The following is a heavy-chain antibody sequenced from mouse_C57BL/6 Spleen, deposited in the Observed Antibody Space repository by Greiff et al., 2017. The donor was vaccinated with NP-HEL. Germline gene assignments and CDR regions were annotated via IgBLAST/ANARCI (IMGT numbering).Heavy chain of an antibody. CDR1: GYAFSSYW. V-gene: IGHV1-80*01. CDR2: IYPGDGDT. D-gene: IGHD1-1*01. Sequence: LQESGAELVKPGASVKISCKASGYAFSSYWMNWVKQRPGKGLEWIGQIYPGDGDTNYNGKFKGKATLTADKSSSTAYMQLSSLTSEDSAVYFCARSTVVAGMDYWGQGTSVTVSS. CDR3: ARSTVVAGMDY. J-gene: IGHJ4*01.